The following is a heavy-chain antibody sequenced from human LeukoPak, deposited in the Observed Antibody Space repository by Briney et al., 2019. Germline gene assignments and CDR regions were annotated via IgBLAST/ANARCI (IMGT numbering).Heavy chain of an antibody. J-gene: IGHJ4*02. CDR3: AREVSEGFDF. CDR1: GFTFSGYS. Sequence: PGGSLRLSCTASGFTFSGYSMNWIRQAPGKGLEWVSSFGTRSTSIYHAGSVKGRFAISRDNAKNSLYLQMNSLRAEDTALYYCAREVSEGFDFWGQGALVTVSS. D-gene: IGHD3-22*01. CDR2: FGTRSTSI. V-gene: IGHV3-21*01.